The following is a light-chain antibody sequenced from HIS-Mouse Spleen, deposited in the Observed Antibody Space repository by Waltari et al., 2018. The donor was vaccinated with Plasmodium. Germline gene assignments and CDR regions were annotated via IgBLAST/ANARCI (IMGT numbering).Light chain of an antibody. CDR3: CSYAGSSTDV. V-gene: IGLV2-23*01. CDR2: EGR. J-gene: IGLJ1*01. CDR1: SSDVGSYNL. Sequence: QSALTQPASVSGPPGQSITISYTGTSSDVGSYNLVSWYQQPPGKAPKLMIYEGRKRASGVSNRCSGSKSGNTASLTISGLQAEDEADYYCCSYAGSSTDVFGTGTKVTVL.